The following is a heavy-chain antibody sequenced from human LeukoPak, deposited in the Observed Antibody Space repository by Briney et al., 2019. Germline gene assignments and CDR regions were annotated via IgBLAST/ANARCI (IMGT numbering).Heavy chain of an antibody. J-gene: IGHJ6*02. Sequence: PGGSLRLSCAASGFSSSHYAMHWVRQAPGKGLEWVAVIWYDGNNKYYADFVKGRFTISRDNSKNTLYLQLNSLRAEDTAVYNCARDRGSREDGMDVWGQGTTVTVSS. CDR3: ARDRGSREDGMDV. V-gene: IGHV3-33*08. D-gene: IGHD1-26*01. CDR2: IWYDGNNK. CDR1: GFSSSHYA.